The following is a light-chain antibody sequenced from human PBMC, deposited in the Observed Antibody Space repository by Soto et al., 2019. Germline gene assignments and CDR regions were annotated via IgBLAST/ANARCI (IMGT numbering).Light chain of an antibody. V-gene: IGKV1-5*01. CDR1: QSSSNW. J-gene: IGKJ5*01. CDR3: LQHNSYPIT. Sequence: DIQMTQSPSTLSASVGDIVTLTCRAIQSSSNWLAWYQQKPGKAPKLLIYDASSVESGVPSRFSGSGSGTEFTLTISSLQPEDSATYYCLQHNSYPITFGQGTRLEIK. CDR2: DAS.